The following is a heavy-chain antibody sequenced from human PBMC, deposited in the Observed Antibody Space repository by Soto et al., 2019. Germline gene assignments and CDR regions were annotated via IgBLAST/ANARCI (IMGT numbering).Heavy chain of an antibody. Sequence: GASMEVSCKASGGTFSSYAISWVRQAPGQGLEWMGGIIPIFGTANYAQKFQGRVTITADESTSTAYMELSSLRSEDTAVYYCARRGQKYQLLYGWFDPWGQGTRVTVSS. J-gene: IGHJ5*02. CDR3: ARRGQKYQLLYGWFDP. CDR2: IIPIFGTA. CDR1: GGTFSSYA. V-gene: IGHV1-69*13. D-gene: IGHD2-2*02.